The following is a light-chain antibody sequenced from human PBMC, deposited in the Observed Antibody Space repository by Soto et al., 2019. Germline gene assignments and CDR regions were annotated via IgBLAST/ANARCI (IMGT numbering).Light chain of an antibody. CDR2: KVS. CDR1: QSLVHSDGNTY. Sequence: DVVMPQSPLSLPATLGQPASISCRSSQSLVHSDGNTYLHWYQQRPGHSPRRLIYKVSNRDSGVADRVSSSGSGTDFTLKVSWVEADCVGVYYCMLATHGPLTVGGGTEVEIK. J-gene: IGKJ4*01. CDR3: MLATHGPLT. V-gene: IGKV2-30*02.